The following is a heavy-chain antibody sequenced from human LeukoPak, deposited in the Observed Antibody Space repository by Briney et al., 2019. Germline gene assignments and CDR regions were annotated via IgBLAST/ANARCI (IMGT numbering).Heavy chain of an antibody. Sequence: ASVKVSCKASGYTFTSYYMHWVRQAPGQGLGWMGIINPSGGSTSYAQKFQGRVTMTRDTSTSTVYMELSSLRSEDTAVYYCARGPSYYYDSSGYSPFFYWGQGTLVTVSS. D-gene: IGHD3-22*01. V-gene: IGHV1-46*01. CDR1: GYTFTSYY. CDR2: INPSGGST. J-gene: IGHJ4*02. CDR3: ARGPSYYYDSSGYSPFFY.